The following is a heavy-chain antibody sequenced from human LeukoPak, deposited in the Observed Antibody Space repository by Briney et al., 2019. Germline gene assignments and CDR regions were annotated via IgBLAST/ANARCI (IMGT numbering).Heavy chain of an antibody. CDR1: GYTFTGYY. V-gene: IGHV1-2*02. Sequence: ASVKVSCKASGYTFTGYYMHWVRQAPGQGLEWMGWINPNSGGTNYAQKFQGRVTMTTDTSTSTAYMELRSLRSDDTAVYYCARLAVGKSGRTYDYWGQGTLVTVSS. J-gene: IGHJ4*02. CDR3: ARLAVGKSGRTYDY. D-gene: IGHD4-23*01. CDR2: INPNSGGT.